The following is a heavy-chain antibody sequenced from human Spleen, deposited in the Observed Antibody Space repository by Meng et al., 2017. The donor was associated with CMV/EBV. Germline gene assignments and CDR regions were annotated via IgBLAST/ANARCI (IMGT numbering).Heavy chain of an antibody. J-gene: IGHJ6*02. CDR3: ARDGAKGVYYYYGMDV. CDR2: IIPIFGTA. D-gene: IGHD4/OR15-4a*01. CDR1: CYTFTNYG. V-gene: IGHV1-69*05. Sequence: SVKVSCKTSCYTFTNYGINWVRQAPGQGLEWMGGIIPIFGTANYAQKFKGRVTITTDESTSTADMELSSLRSEDTAVYYCARDGAKGVYYYYGMDVWGQGTTVTVSS.